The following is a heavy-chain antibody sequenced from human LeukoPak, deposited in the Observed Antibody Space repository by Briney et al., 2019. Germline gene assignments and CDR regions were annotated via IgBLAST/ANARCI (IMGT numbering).Heavy chain of an antibody. V-gene: IGHV3-30-3*01. CDR2: ISYDGSNK. CDR3: ARDQGAAGTLGYFQH. Sequence: PGRSLRLSCAASGFTFSSYAMHWVRQAPGKGLEWVAVISYDGSNKYHADSVKGRFTISRDNSKNTLYLQMNSLRAEDTAVYYCARDQGAAGTLGYFQHWGQGTLVTVSS. J-gene: IGHJ1*01. CDR1: GFTFSSYA. D-gene: IGHD6-13*01.